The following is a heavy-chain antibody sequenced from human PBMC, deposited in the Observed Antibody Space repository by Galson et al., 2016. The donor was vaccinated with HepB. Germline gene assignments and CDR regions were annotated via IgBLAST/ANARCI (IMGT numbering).Heavy chain of an antibody. D-gene: IGHD6-19*01. V-gene: IGHV3-74*01. CDR3: ARDFDISEDY. CDR2: INPGGSTT. J-gene: IGHJ4*02. Sequence: SLRLSCAASGFTFSNYWIHWVRQXPGKGLVWVSRINPGGSTTGFADSVKGRFTISRDNAKNTVYLYMNSLRAEDTGVYYCARDFDISEDYWGQGTLVTVSS. CDR1: GFTFSNYW.